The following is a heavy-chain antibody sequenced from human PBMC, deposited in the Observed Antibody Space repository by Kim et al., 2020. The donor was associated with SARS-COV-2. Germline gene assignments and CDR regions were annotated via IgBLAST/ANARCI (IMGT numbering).Heavy chain of an antibody. CDR3: ARGVNSMVRRAPFDP. V-gene: IGHV4-34*01. J-gene: IGHJ5*02. Sequence: PPPQSRITISVDTSKNQFSLKLGSVTAADTAVYYCARGVNSMVRRAPFDPWGQGTLVTVSS. D-gene: IGHD3-10*01.